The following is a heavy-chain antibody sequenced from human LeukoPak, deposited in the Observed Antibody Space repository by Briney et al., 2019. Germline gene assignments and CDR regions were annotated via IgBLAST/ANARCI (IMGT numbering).Heavy chain of an antibody. D-gene: IGHD3-9*01. Sequence: ASVKVSCKASGYTFTSYGISWVRQAPGQRLEWMGWIGAYNGNTNYTQKLQGRVTMTTDTSTSTASMELRSLRSDDTAVYYCASDSYCDILTGPLYYGMDVWGQGTTVTVSS. J-gene: IGHJ6*02. V-gene: IGHV1-18*01. CDR3: ASDSYCDILTGPLYYGMDV. CDR2: IGAYNGNT. CDR1: GYTFTSYG.